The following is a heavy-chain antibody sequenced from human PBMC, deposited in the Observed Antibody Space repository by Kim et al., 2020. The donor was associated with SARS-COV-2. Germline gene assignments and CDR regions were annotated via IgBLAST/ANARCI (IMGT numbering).Heavy chain of an antibody. Sequence: SETLSLTCTVSGGSISSYYWSWIRQPPGKGLEWIGYIYYSGSTNYNPSLKSRVTISVDTSKNQFSLKLSSVTAADTAVYYCARVGENWGFYYYYGMDVWGQGTTDTVSS. D-gene: IGHD7-27*01. CDR2: IYYSGST. CDR3: ARVGENWGFYYYYGMDV. CDR1: GGSISSYY. V-gene: IGHV4-59*01. J-gene: IGHJ6*02.